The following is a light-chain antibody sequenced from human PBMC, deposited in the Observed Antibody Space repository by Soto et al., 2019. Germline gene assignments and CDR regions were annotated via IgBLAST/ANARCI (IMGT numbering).Light chain of an antibody. CDR2: DGS. Sequence: EIVMTQSPATLSVSPGERATLSCRASQSVSSKLVWYQRRPGQAPRLLIYDGSTRATGIPDRFSGSGSGTEFTLTISSQQSEDLAIYYCQQYNNWPWTFGQGTKVEIK. V-gene: IGKV3-15*01. CDR3: QQYNNWPWT. CDR1: QSVSSK. J-gene: IGKJ1*01.